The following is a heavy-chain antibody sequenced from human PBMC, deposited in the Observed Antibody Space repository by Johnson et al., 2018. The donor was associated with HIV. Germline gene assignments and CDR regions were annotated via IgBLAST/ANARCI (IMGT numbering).Heavy chain of an antibody. J-gene: IGHJ3*02. Sequence: QVQLVESGGGAVQPGRSLRLSCAASGFTFSVHAMHWVRQAPGKGLEWVAVISSQGSTSYYADSVKGRFSVSRDNSKNTLYLQMNSLGLGDTAVYYCARDGSGHAVVVTATRRGYGFGLDMWGQGTMVTVSS. CDR1: GFTFSVHA. CDR2: ISSQGSTS. V-gene: IGHV3-30*04. CDR3: ARDGSGHAVVVTATRRGYGFGLDM. D-gene: IGHD2-21*02.